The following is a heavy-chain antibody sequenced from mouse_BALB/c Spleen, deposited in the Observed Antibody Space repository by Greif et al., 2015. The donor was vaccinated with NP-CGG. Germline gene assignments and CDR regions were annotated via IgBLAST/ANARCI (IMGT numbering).Heavy chain of an antibody. Sequence: QVQLKHSGPGLGAPSQSLSITCTVSGFSLTSYGVHWVRQPPGKGLEWLGVIWAGGSTNYNSALMSRLSISKDNSKSXVFLKMNSLRTDDTAMCCCARDLSVGSFDYWGQGAALTVCS. V-gene: IGHV2-9*02. J-gene: IGHJ2*01. CDR3: ARDLSVGSFDY. CDR1: GFSLTSYG. CDR2: IWAGGST.